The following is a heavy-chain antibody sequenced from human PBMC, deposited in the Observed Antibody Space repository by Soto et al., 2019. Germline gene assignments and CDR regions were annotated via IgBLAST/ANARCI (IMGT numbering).Heavy chain of an antibody. J-gene: IGHJ4*02. D-gene: IGHD3-10*01. CDR2: IYWDDDK. CDR1: GFSLSTSGVG. V-gene: IGHV2-5*02. CDR3: ARLSYYYGSGSYYNHFDY. Sequence: QITLKESGPTLVNPTQTLTLTCTFSGFSLSTSGVGVGWIRQPPGKALEWLALIYWDDDKRYSPSLKSRLTITKDTSKNQVVLTMTNMDPVDTATYYCARLSYYYGSGSYYNHFDYWGQGTLVTVSS.